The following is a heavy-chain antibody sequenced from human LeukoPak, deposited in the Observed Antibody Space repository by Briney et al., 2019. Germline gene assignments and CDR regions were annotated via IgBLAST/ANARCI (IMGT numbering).Heavy chain of an antibody. Sequence: SETLSLTCTVSGDSISSYYWSWIRQPPGKGLEWIGYIYSRGSTHYNPSLKSRVTVSVDTSKNQFSLKLSSVTAADTAMYYCARGLNYDFWSGYTPDNWFDPWGQGTLVTVSS. CDR1: GDSISSYY. J-gene: IGHJ5*02. V-gene: IGHV4-59*01. D-gene: IGHD3-3*01. CDR3: ARGLNYDFWSGYTPDNWFDP. CDR2: IYSRGST.